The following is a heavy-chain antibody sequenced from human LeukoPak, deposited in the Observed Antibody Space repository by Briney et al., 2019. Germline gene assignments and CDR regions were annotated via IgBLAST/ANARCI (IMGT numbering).Heavy chain of an antibody. J-gene: IGHJ4*02. CDR1: GFSFIKAW. D-gene: IGHD6-13*01. Sequence: PGGSLRLSCGASGFSFIKAWMTWVRQAPGKGLEWVGCIKSKTNGGTTDYAAPVKGRFTISRDDSKNAVYLQMNSLKTEDTAVYCTTNAAVGTWEVFDYWGQGTLVTVSS. CDR2: IKSKTNGGTT. V-gene: IGHV3-15*01. CDR3: TTNAAVGTWEVFDY.